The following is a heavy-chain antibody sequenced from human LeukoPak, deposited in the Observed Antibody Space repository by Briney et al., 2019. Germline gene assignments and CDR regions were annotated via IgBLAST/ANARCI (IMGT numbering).Heavy chain of an antibody. CDR1: GFTFSSYW. Sequence: GGSLRPSCAASGFTFSSYWMHWVRQAPGKGLVWVSRINSDGSSTSYADSVKGRFTISRDNAKNTLYLQMNSLRAEDTAVYYCARAVRWELLYYYYYMDVWGKGTTVTVSS. D-gene: IGHD1-26*01. V-gene: IGHV3-74*01. CDR2: INSDGSST. J-gene: IGHJ6*03. CDR3: ARAVRWELLYYYYYMDV.